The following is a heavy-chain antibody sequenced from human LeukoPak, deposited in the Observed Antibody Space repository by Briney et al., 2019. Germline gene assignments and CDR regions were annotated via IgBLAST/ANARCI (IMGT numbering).Heavy chain of an antibody. V-gene: IGHV3-30*18. D-gene: IGHD5-18*01. CDR1: GFTFSSYG. CDR3: AKGAERGYSYGGDYFDY. CDR2: ISYDGSNK. J-gene: IGHJ4*02. Sequence: GRSLRLSCAASGFTFSSYGMHWVRQAPGKGLEWVAVISYDGSNKYYADSVKGRSTISRDNSKNTLYLQMNSLRAEDTAVYYCAKGAERGYSYGGDYFDYWGQGTLVTVSS.